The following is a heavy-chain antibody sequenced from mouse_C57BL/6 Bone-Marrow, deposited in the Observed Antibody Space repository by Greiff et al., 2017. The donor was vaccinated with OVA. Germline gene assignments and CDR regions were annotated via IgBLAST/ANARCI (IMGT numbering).Heavy chain of an antibody. CDR1: GFNFKDDY. V-gene: IGHV14-4*01. CDR2: IDPENGDT. J-gene: IGHJ1*03. Sequence: VHVKQSGAELVRPGASVKLSCTASGFNFKDDYMHWVKQRPEQGLEWIGLIDPENGDTEYASKFQGKATITADTSSNTAYLQLSSLTSEDTAVDYCTSEYFDVGGRGTTITVSS. CDR3: TSEYFDV.